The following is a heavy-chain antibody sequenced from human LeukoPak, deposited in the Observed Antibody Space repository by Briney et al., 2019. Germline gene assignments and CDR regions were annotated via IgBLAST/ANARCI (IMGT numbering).Heavy chain of an antibody. CDR2: ISWISGSI. CDR3: AKDIEAAAGQPYYYYYYGMDV. V-gene: IGHV3-9*01. Sequence: GRSLRLSCAASGFTFDDYAMHWVRQAPGKGLEWVSGISWISGSIGYADSVKRRFTISRDNATTSLYLQMNSLRADDTALYYCAKDIEAAAGQPYYYYYYGMDVWGQGTTVTVSS. CDR1: GFTFDDYA. J-gene: IGHJ6*02. D-gene: IGHD6-13*01.